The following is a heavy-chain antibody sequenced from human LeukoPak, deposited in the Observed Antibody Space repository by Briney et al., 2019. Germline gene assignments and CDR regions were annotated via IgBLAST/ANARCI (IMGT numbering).Heavy chain of an antibody. Sequence: QPGGSLRLSCAASGFTFRSYSMHWVRQAPGKSLEHVALIRYDIDIQYYAYSVKGRFTISRDNSKNTLFLQLNSQRAEDTAVYYCVKEVVATIPPLWGQGTLVTVSS. CDR2: IRYDIDIQ. D-gene: IGHD5-12*01. V-gene: IGHV3-30*02. J-gene: IGHJ4*02. CDR3: VKEVVATIPPL. CDR1: GFTFRSYS.